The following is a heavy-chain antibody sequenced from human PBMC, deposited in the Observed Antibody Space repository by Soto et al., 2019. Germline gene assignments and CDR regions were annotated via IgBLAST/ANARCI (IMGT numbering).Heavy chain of an antibody. V-gene: IGHV3-23*01. CDR3: ASDSGPAGGGACDI. CDR2: VDVGGGST. CDR1: GFTFSTHA. J-gene: IGHJ3*02. D-gene: IGHD6-25*01. Sequence: EVQLLESGGGLVQPGGSLRLSCAASGFTFSTHAMIWVRQAPGKGLNWVSTVDVGGGSTYYTDSVKGRFTVSRDNSKNTVHLHLNTLTAEDTAVYFCASDSGPAGGGACDIWGQGTMVTVSS.